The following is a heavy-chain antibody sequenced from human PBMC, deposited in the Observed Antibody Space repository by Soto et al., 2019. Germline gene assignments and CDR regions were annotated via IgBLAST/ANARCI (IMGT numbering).Heavy chain of an antibody. V-gene: IGHV2-5*02. Sequence: TSGVGVGWIRQPPGKALEWLAVIYWDDSKHYSPPLRSRLTITKDTSKNQVVLTMTNMDPMDTGTYYCAHKGPEDWPLDYWGQGTLVTVSS. CDR3: AHKGPEDWPLDY. CDR1: TSGVG. J-gene: IGHJ4*02. D-gene: IGHD3-9*01. CDR2: IYWDDSK.